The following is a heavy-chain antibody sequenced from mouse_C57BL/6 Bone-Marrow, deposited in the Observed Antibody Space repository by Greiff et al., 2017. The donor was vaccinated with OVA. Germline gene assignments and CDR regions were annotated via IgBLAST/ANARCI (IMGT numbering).Heavy chain of an antibody. J-gene: IGHJ3*01. D-gene: IGHD4-1*01. CDR1: GFTFSSYA. CDR2: ISDGGSCT. V-gene: IGHV5-4*03. CDR3: ARGLGRAPFAY. Sequence: EVKLVESGGGLVKPGGSLKLSCAASGFTFSSYAMSWVRQTPEKRLEWVATISDGGSCTYYPDNVKGRFTISRDNAKNNLYLQMSHLKSEDTAMYYCARGLGRAPFAYWGQGTLVTVSA.